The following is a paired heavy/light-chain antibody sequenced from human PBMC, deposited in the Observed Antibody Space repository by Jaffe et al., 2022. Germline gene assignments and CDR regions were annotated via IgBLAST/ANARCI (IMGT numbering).Light chain of an antibody. CDR1: QDISNY. J-gene: IGKJ3*01. CDR3: QQYDNLPPLFT. V-gene: IGKV1-33*01. CDR2: DAS. Sequence: DIQMTQSPSSLSASVGDRVTITCQASQDISNYLNWYQQKPGKAPKLLIYDASNLETGVPSRFSGSGSGTDFTFTISSLQPEDIATYYCQQYDNLPPLFTFGPGTKVDIK.
Heavy chain of an antibody. CDR3: ARAGSLYSSSWSPPSYYFDY. CDR2: IIPIFGTA. D-gene: IGHD6-13*01. J-gene: IGHJ4*02. V-gene: IGHV1-69*05. Sequence: QVQLVQSGAEVKKPGSSVKVSCKASGGTFSSYAISWVRQAPGQGLEWMGGIIPIFGTANYAQKFQGRVTITTDESTSTAYMELSSLRSEDTAVYYCARAGSLYSSSWSPPSYYFDYWGQGTLVTVSS. CDR1: GGTFSSYA.